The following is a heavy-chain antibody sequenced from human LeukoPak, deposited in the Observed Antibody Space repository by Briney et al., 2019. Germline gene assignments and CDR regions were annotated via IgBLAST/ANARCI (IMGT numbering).Heavy chain of an antibody. CDR3: ARGRSGAYPEH. D-gene: IGHD7-27*01. CDR2: ISGSGGST. CDR1: GFTFSSYA. V-gene: IGHV3-23*01. Sequence: GGSLRLSCAASGFTFSSYAMNWVRQAPGKGLEWVSTISGSGGSTYYADFVRGRFTISRDDSKNTLYLQMNSLTAEDTAVYYCARGRSGAYPEHWGQGTLVTVSS. J-gene: IGHJ1*01.